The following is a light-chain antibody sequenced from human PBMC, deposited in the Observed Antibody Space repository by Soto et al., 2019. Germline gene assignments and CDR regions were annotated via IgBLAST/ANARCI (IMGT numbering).Light chain of an antibody. Sequence: QSVLTQSPSVSASLGASVKLTCTLSSGHSSYAIAWHQQQPEKGPRYLMKLNSDGSHSKGDGIPDRFSGSSSGAERYLTISSLQSEDEADYYCQTWGTGIQVVFGGGTKLTVL. CDR1: SGHSSYA. J-gene: IGLJ2*01. CDR2: LNSDGSH. CDR3: QTWGTGIQVV. V-gene: IGLV4-69*01.